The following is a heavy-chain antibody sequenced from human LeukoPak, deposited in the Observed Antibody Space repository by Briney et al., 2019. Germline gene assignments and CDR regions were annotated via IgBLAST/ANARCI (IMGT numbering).Heavy chain of an antibody. CDR3: ARDGSYDFWSGYGFYYYYMDV. D-gene: IGHD3-3*01. V-gene: IGHV1-18*01. CDR2: ISAYNGNT. Sequence: GASVKVSCKASGYTFTIYGISWVRQAPGQGLEWMGWISAYNGNTNYAQKLQGRVTMTTDTSTSTACMELRSLRSDDTAVYYCARDGSYDFWSGYGFYYYYMDVWGKGTTVTVSS. J-gene: IGHJ6*03. CDR1: GYTFTIYG.